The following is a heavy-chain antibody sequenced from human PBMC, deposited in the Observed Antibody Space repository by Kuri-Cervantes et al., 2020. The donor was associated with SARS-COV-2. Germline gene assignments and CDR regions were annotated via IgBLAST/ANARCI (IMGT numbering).Heavy chain of an antibody. D-gene: IGHD4-11*01. Sequence: GGSLRLSCVASGFTFSSYWMHWVRQAPGKGLVWVSRLTNDGSDAIFADSVKGRFTISRDNAKNMLYLHMDSLRADDTAVYYCARDSMTTRDFDYWGQGTLVTVSS. V-gene: IGHV3-74*01. CDR3: ARDSMTTRDFDY. CDR1: GFTFSSYW. J-gene: IGHJ4*02. CDR2: LTNDGSDA.